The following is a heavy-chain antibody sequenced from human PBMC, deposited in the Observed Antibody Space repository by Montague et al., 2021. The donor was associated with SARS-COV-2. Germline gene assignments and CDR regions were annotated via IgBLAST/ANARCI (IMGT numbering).Heavy chain of an antibody. D-gene: IGHD3-22*01. Sequence: SETLSLTCDVYGGSFSDYYWTWIRQPPGKGLEWLGEVNHSGRINYNPSLKSRITISVDTSKNQFSLRLSSVTAADTAVYYCARGRVDTTMILWVFTGAAHYFDAWGQGALVSVSS. V-gene: IGHV4-34*01. CDR1: GGSFSDYY. J-gene: IGHJ4*02. CDR3: ARGRVDTTMILWVFTGAAHYFDA. CDR2: VNHSGRI.